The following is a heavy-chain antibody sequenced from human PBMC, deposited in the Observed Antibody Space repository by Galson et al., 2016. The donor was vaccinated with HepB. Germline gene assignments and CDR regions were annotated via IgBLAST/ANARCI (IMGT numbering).Heavy chain of an antibody. J-gene: IGHJ4*02. CDR2: IDPSDSYS. D-gene: IGHD3-3*01. CDR1: GYFFTNYW. V-gene: IGHV5-10-1*01. CDR3: ARVRDQQRFGIGRQISVPYFDY. Sequence: QSGAEVKEPGESLRISCKGSGYFFTNYWITWVRQMPGKGLEWMGRIDPSDSYSNYSPSFRGHVTISADKSISTAYLQWSGLEASDTAMYYCARVRDQQRFGIGRQISVPYFDYWGQGTLVIVSS.